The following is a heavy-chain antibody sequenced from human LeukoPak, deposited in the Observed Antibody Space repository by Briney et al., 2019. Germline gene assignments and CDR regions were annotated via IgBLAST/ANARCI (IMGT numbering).Heavy chain of an antibody. CDR2: ISSSSSTI. V-gene: IGHV3-48*04. J-gene: IGHJ6*02. CDR1: GFTFSSYS. D-gene: IGHD1-26*01. CDR3: AKHMRATNTYSFFGLDV. Sequence: PGGSLRLSCAASGFTFSSYSMNWVRQAPGKGLEWVSYISSSSSTIYYADSVKGRFTISRDNAKNSLYLQMNSLRPEDTALYYCAKHMRATNTYSFFGLDVWGQGTTVTVSS.